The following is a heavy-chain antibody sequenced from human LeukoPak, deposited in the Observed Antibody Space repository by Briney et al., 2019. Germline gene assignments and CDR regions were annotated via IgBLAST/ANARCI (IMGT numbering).Heavy chain of an antibody. CDR3: AKGIDSTGYYPFDY. Sequence: GGSLRLSCAASGFIFNNYAMSWVRQAPGKRLEWVSAISESGGETYHADSVKGRFTISRDTSKSTLYLQLNSLRAEDTAIYYCAKGIDSTGYYPFDYWGQGTLVTVSS. CDR1: GFIFNNYA. CDR2: ISESGGET. V-gene: IGHV3-23*01. J-gene: IGHJ4*02. D-gene: IGHD3-22*01.